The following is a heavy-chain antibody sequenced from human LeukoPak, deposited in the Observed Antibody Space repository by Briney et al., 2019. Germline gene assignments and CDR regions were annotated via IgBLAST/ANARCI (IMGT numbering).Heavy chain of an antibody. CDR3: ARKGEAVVGWYFDL. D-gene: IGHD2-15*01. CDR1: GGSISSSNW. Sequence: SGTLFLTCAVSGGSISSSNWWSWVRQPPGKGLEWIGEIYHSGSTNYNPSLKSRVTISVDKSKNQFSLKLSSVTAADTAVYYCARKGEAVVGWYFDLWGRGTLVTVSS. CDR2: IYHSGST. V-gene: IGHV4-4*02. J-gene: IGHJ2*01.